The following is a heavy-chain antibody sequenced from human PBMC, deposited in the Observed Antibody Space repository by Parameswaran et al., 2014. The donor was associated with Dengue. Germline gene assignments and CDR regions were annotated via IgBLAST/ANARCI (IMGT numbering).Heavy chain of an antibody. CDR3: ARDDLGWYYYDSSGSAFDI. Sequence: WIRQPPGKGLEWIGYIYYSGSTNYNPSLKSRVTISVDTSKNQFSLKLSSVTAADTAVYYCARDDLGWYYYDSSGSAFDIWGQGTMVTVSS. CDR2: IYYSGST. J-gene: IGHJ3*02. V-gene: IGHV4-59*01. D-gene: IGHD3-22*01.